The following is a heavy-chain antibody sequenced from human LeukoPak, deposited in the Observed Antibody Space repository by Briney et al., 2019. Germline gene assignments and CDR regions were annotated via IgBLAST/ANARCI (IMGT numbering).Heavy chain of an antibody. CDR2: IKSKTDGGTT. D-gene: IGHD3-22*01. CDR3: TTTFYYDSSGYGY. CDR1: GFTFSTAW. Sequence: PGGSLRLSCAASGFTFSTAWTSWVRQAPGKGLEWVGRIKSKTDGGTTDYAAPVKGRFTISRDDSKNTLYLQMNSLKTEYTAVYYCTTTFYYDSSGYGYWGQGTLVTVSS. V-gene: IGHV3-15*01. J-gene: IGHJ4*02.